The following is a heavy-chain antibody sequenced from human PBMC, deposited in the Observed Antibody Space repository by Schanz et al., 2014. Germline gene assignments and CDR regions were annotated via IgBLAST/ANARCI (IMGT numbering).Heavy chain of an antibody. CDR1: GFTFSNTW. V-gene: IGHV3-66*01. CDR3: AKRCSSTSCSHGAFDI. J-gene: IGHJ3*02. Sequence: EVQLVESGGGLVKPGGSLRLSCAASGFTFSNTWMSWVRQAPGKGLEWVSIIYSGGSTFYADSVKGRFTISRDNSKNTLYLQMNSLRDEDTAMYYCAKRCSSTSCSHGAFDIWGQGTMVTVSS. CDR2: IYSGGST. D-gene: IGHD2-2*01.